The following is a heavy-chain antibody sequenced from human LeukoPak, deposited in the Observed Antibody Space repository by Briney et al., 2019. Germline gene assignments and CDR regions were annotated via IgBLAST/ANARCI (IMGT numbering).Heavy chain of an antibody. CDR1: GFTFSSYA. CDR3: ARAGYSGYDRLDY. V-gene: IGHV4-31*02. Sequence: LRLSCAASGFTFSSYAMSWVRQHPGKGLEWIGYIYYSGSTYYNPSLKSRVTISVDTSKNQFSLKLSSVTAADTAVYYCARAGYSGYDRLDYWGQGTLVTVSS. J-gene: IGHJ4*02. D-gene: IGHD5-12*01. CDR2: IYYSGST.